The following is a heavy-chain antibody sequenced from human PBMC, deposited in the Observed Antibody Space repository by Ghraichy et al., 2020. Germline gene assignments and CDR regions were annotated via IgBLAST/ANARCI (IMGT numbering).Heavy chain of an antibody. D-gene: IGHD5-24*01. V-gene: IGHV1-69*13. J-gene: IGHJ4*02. CDR1: GGTFSRYA. CDR3: AGVGSGDGYNDYFDY. Sequence: SVKVSCKASGGTFSRYAISWVRQAPGQGLEWMGGIIPIFGTANYAQKFQGRVTITADESTSTAYMELRSLGSEDTAVYYCAGVGSGDGYNDYFDYWGQGTLVTVSS. CDR2: IIPIFGTA.